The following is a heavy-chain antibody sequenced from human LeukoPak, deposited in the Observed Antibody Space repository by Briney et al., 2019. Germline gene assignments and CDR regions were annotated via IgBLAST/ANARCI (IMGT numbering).Heavy chain of an antibody. CDR3: ARDGEARPFWSGYAHN. J-gene: IGHJ4*02. Sequence: GGSLRLSCAASGFTFSNYAMSWVRQAPGKGLEWVSGINWNGGSTGYADSVKGRFTISRDNAKNSLYLQMNSLRAEDTALYHCARDGEARPFWSGYAHNWGQGTLVPVSS. CDR2: INWNGGST. D-gene: IGHD3-3*01. CDR1: GFTFSNYA. V-gene: IGHV3-20*01.